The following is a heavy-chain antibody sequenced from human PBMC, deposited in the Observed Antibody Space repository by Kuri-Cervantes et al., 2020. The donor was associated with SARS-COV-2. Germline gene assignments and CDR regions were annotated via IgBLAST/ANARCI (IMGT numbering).Heavy chain of an antibody. V-gene: IGHV1-18*01. D-gene: IGHD2-15*01. Sequence: ASVKVSCKASVGTFSSYAISWVRQAPGQGLEWMGWISAYNGNTNYAQKLQGRVTMTTDTSTSTAYMELRSLRSDDTAVYYCARVGIVVVVAAIPDWFDPWGQGTLVTVSS. CDR2: ISAYNGNT. CDR3: ARVGIVVVVAAIPDWFDP. CDR1: VGTFSSYA. J-gene: IGHJ5*02.